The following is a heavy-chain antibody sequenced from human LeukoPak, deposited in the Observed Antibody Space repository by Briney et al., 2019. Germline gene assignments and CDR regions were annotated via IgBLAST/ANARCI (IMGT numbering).Heavy chain of an antibody. V-gene: IGHV1-2*02. Sequence: ASVKVSCKVSGYTLTELSMHWVRQAPGQGLEWMGWINPNSGGTNYAQKFQGRVTITRDTSISTAYMELSRLRSDDTAVYYCARERYYDSSGVQNYWGQGTLVTVSS. CDR1: GYTLTELS. D-gene: IGHD3-22*01. CDR2: INPNSGGT. CDR3: ARERYYDSSGVQNY. J-gene: IGHJ4*02.